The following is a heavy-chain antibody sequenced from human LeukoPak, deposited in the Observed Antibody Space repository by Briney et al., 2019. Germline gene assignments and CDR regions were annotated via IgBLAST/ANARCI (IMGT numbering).Heavy chain of an antibody. V-gene: IGHV1-69*13. CDR1: GGTFSSYA. D-gene: IGHD2-21*02. CDR2: IIPIFGTA. J-gene: IGHJ3*02. CDR3: ARAADVVVTAIVAFDT. Sequence: EASVKVSCKASGGTFSSYAISWVRQAPGQGLEWMGGIIPIFGTANYAQKFQGRVTITADESTSTAYMELSSLRSEDTAVYYCARAADVVVTAIVAFDTWGQGTMVTVSS.